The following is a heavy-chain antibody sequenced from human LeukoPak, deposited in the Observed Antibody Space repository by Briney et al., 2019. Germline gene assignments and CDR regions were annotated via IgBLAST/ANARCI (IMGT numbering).Heavy chain of an antibody. CDR2: ISSSSSYI. J-gene: IGHJ5*02. Sequence: ETLSLTCAVYGGSFSGYYWSWIRRPPGKGLEWVSSISSSSSYIYYADSVKGRFTISRDNAKNSLYLQMNSLRAEDTAVYYCARDSGAPWGQGTLVTVSS. CDR1: GGSFSGYY. V-gene: IGHV3-21*01. CDR3: ARDSGAP. D-gene: IGHD7-27*01.